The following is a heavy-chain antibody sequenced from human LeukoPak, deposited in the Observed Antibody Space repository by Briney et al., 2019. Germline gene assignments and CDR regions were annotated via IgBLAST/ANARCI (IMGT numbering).Heavy chain of an antibody. J-gene: IGHJ4*02. V-gene: IGHV3-11*01. CDR2: ISSGSTI. D-gene: IGHD3-22*01. CDR1: GFTFSDYY. Sequence: PGGSLRLSCAASGFTFSDYYMSWIRQAPGKGLEWVSYISSGSTIYYADSVKGRFTISRDNAKNSLYLQMNSLRAEDTAVYYCARVLDYYDSSGLAFDYWGQGALVTVSS. CDR3: ARVLDYYDSSGLAFDY.